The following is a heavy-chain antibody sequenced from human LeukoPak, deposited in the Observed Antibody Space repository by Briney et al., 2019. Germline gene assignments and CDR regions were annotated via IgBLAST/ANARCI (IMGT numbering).Heavy chain of an antibody. CDR3: ARDGNEQWLGPAGFDP. J-gene: IGHJ5*02. D-gene: IGHD6-19*01. CDR2: IDDSGRI. V-gene: IGHV4-39*07. CDR1: GDSFTNTDFF. Sequence: SETLSLTCTVSGDSFTNTDFFWGWIRQPPGKGLEWIANIDDSGRIYSNPSLRSRVTMSRDTSKNQFSLKLSSVTAADTAVYYCARDGNEQWLGPAGFDPWGQGTLVTVSS.